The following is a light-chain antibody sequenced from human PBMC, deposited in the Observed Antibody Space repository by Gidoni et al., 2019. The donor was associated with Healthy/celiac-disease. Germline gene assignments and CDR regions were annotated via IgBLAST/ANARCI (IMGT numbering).Light chain of an antibody. J-gene: IGLJ1*01. V-gene: IGLV2-14*01. CDR1: SSDVGGYNY. Sequence: QPALTQPVSVSGSPGQSITISCTGTSSDVGGYNYVSWYQQHPGKAPKLMIYEVSNRPSGVSNRFSGSKSGNTASLTISGLQAEDEADYYCSSYTSSSTLYVFGTGTKVTVL. CDR2: EVS. CDR3: SSYTSSSTLYV.